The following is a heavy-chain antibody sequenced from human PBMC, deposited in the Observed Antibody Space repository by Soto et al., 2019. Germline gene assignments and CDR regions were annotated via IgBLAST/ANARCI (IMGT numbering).Heavy chain of an antibody. V-gene: IGHV1-2*04. CDR2: INPNSGGT. Sequence: ASVKVSCKASGYTFTGYYMHWVRQAPGQGLEWMGWINPNSGGTNYAQKFQGWVTMTRDTSISTAYMELSRLRSDDTAVYYCARGYCSSPSCSQYYFDYWGQGTLVTVSS. CDR1: GYTFTGYY. J-gene: IGHJ4*02. CDR3: ARGYCSSPSCSQYYFDY. D-gene: IGHD2-2*01.